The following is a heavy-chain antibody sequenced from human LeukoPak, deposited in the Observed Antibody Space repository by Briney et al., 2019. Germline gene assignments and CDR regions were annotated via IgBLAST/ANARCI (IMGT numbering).Heavy chain of an antibody. CDR2: ISAYNDNT. J-gene: IGHJ4*02. CDR1: GYTFASYG. Sequence: ASVKVSCKASGYTFASYGISWVRQAPGQGLEWMGWISAYNDNTKYAQNLQGRVTLTTDTSTSTAYMELRSLTSDDTALYYCARDTARITTPGGPDYWGQGILVTVSS. CDR3: ARDTARITTPGGPDY. D-gene: IGHD6-13*01. V-gene: IGHV1-18*01.